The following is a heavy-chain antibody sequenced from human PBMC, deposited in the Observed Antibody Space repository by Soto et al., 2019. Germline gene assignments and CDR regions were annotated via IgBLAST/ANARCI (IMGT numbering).Heavy chain of an antibody. CDR3: AKLSRVTTKSADY. CDR2: ISGSGGST. CDR1: GFTFSSYA. D-gene: IGHD4-17*01. Sequence: GGSLRLSCAASGFTFSSYAMSWVRQAPGKGLEWVSAISGSGGSTYYADSVKDRFTISRDNSKNTLYLQMNSLRAEDTAVYYCAKLSRVTTKSADYWGQGTLVTVSS. J-gene: IGHJ4*02. V-gene: IGHV3-23*01.